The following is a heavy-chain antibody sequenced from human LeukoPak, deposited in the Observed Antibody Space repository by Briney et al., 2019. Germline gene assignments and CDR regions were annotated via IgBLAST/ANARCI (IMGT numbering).Heavy chain of an antibody. V-gene: IGHV4-59*08. CDR2: IHYTGNT. CDR3: ARLTGGTATTVDP. CDR1: GDSISGYY. J-gene: IGHJ5*02. D-gene: IGHD4-17*01. Sequence: SETLSLTCTVSGDSISGYYRSWIRQPPGKGLEWIGYIHYTGNTNYNPSLRGRVTMSVDTSENQFSLKLSSVTAADTAVYYCARLTGGTATTVDPWGQGTLVTVSS.